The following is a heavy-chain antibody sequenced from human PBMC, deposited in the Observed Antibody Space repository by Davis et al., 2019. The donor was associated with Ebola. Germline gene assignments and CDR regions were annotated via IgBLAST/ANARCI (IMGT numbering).Heavy chain of an antibody. D-gene: IGHD6-19*01. V-gene: IGHV1-24*01. CDR3: ATGGGQWGALYYYYGMDV. CDR1: GYTLTELS. CDR2: FDPEDGET. J-gene: IGHJ6*02. Sequence: ASVKVSCKVSGYTLTELSMHWVRQAPGKGLEWMGGFDPEDGETIYAQKFQGRVTMTEDTSTDTAYMELSSLRSEDTAVYYCATGGGQWGALYYYYGMDVWGQGTTVTVSS.